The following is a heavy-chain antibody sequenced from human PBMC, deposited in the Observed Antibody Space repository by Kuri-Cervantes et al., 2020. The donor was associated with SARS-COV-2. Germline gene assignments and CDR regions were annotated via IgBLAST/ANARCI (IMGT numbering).Heavy chain of an antibody. CDR3: ARQLVGLGYSSSWLIDRSVLDNFDY. CDR1: GGSISSHY. CDR2: IYYSGST. J-gene: IGHJ4*02. D-gene: IGHD6-13*01. Sequence: SETLSLTCTVSGGSISSHYWSWIRQPPGKGLEWIGYIYYSGSTNYNPSLKSRVTISVDTSKNQFSLKLSSVTAADTAVYYCARQLVGLGYSSSWLIDRSVLDNFDYWGQGTLVTVSS. V-gene: IGHV4-59*08.